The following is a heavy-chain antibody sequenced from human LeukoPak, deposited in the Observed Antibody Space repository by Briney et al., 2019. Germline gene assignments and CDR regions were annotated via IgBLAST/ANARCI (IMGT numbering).Heavy chain of an antibody. Sequence: SETLSLTCAVYGGSFSGYYWSWIRQPPGKGLEWIGEINHSGSTNYNPSLKSRVTISVDTSRNQFSLKLSSVTAADTAVYYCARGGGYIAVAWFDPWGQGTLVTVSS. J-gene: IGHJ5*02. CDR1: GGSFSGYY. D-gene: IGHD6-19*01. V-gene: IGHV4-34*01. CDR3: ARGGGYIAVAWFDP. CDR2: INHSGST.